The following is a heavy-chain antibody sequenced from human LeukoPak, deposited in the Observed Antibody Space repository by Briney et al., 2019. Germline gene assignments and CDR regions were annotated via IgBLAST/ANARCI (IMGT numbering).Heavy chain of an antibody. CDR3: AREPHLSYCSSTSCFPSYYYYYMDV. V-gene: IGHV3-48*04. Sequence: QSGGSLRLSCAASGFTFSGHNMNWVRQAPGKGLEWISFVSISSGTIYYADSVNGRFRISRDNAKSSLDLEMNSLRAEDTAVYYCAREPHLSYCSSTSCFPSYYYYYMDVWGKGTTVTVSS. J-gene: IGHJ6*03. CDR1: GFTFSGHN. CDR2: VSISSGTI. D-gene: IGHD2-2*01.